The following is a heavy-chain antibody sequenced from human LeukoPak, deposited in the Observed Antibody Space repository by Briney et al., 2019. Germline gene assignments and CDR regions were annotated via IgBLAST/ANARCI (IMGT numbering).Heavy chain of an antibody. CDR2: ISYGGSNK. CDR1: GFTFSSYA. V-gene: IGHV3-30-3*01. J-gene: IGHJ4*02. CDR3: ARDPPWGVVVIDPWGFDY. D-gene: IGHD3-22*01. Sequence: SGGSLRLSCAASGFTFSSYAMHWVRQAPGKGLEWVAVISYGGSNKYYADSVKGRFTISRDNSKNTLYLQMNSLRAEDTAVYYCARDPPWGVVVIDPWGFDYWGQGTLVTVSS.